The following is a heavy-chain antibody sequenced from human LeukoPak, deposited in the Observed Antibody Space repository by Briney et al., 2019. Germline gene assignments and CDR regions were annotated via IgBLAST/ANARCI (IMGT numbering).Heavy chain of an antibody. D-gene: IGHD6-13*01. J-gene: IGHJ6*02. V-gene: IGHV4-34*01. CDR1: GESFSGHS. Sequence: PSETLSLTCAVYGESFSGHSCSWIRQPPGKGLEWIGEINHSGTSNINPSLKSRVTMSVDTSRNQFSLRLTSVTAADTAEYYCARPSQFQLVHSATDYYYYGLDVRGQGTTVTVSS. CDR3: ARPSQFQLVHSATDYYYYGLDV. CDR2: INHSGTS.